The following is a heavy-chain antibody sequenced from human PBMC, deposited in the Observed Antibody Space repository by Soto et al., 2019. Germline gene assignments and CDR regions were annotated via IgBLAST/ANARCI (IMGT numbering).Heavy chain of an antibody. CDR1: GYSFTSNW. J-gene: IGHJ4*02. CDR3: ARPPSGTTTFFDS. CDR2: IYPSDSDT. V-gene: IGHV5-51*01. D-gene: IGHD1-7*01. Sequence: GESLKISCKGSGYSFTSNWIGWVRQMPGKGLEWMGIIYPSDSDTRYSPSFQGQVTISADKSISTAYLQWSSLKASDTAMYYCARPPSGTTTFFDSWGQGTLVTVS.